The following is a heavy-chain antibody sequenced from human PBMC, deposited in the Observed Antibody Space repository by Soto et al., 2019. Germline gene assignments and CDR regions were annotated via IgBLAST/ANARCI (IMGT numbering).Heavy chain of an antibody. CDR2: ISSSGVYT. V-gene: IGHV3-23*01. Sequence: GGSLRLSCAASGFTFSSYAMSWVRQAPGKGLEWVATISSSGVYTYHADSVKGRFTGSRDNSKNTLYLQMNSLRAEDTAIYYCAKNRDDLWSGYYVDYWGQGTLVTVSS. CDR1: GFTFSSYA. CDR3: AKNRDDLWSGYYVDY. D-gene: IGHD3-3*01. J-gene: IGHJ4*02.